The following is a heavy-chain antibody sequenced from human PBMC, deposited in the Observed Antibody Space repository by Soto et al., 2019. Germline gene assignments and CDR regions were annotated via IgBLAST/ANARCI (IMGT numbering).Heavy chain of an antibody. J-gene: IGHJ6*02. D-gene: IGHD2-21*01. Sequence: PGGSLRLSCAAPGFSFSAHGMHWVRQTPGKGLEWVAVISYDGINKDYADSVEGRLTISRDNSKNTLYLQLDSLRIDDTGIYYCAKDGGGGYQPPNYYYYGLDVWGQGTTVTVSS. CDR3: AKDGGGGYQPPNYYYYGLDV. V-gene: IGHV3-30*18. CDR1: GFSFSAHG. CDR2: ISYDGINK.